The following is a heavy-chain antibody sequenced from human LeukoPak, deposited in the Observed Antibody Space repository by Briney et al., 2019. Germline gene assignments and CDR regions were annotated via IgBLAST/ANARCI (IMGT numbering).Heavy chain of an antibody. D-gene: IGHD5-12*01. Sequence: PPETLSLTCSVSGYSISSGYYWGWIRQPPGKGLEWIGSIYYSGSTYYNPSLKSRVTISVDTSKNQFSLKLSSVTAADTAVYYCARHRGTATIDYWGQGTLVTVSS. CDR2: IYYSGST. V-gene: IGHV4-38-2*02. CDR1: GYSISSGYY. J-gene: IGHJ4*02. CDR3: ARHRGTATIDY.